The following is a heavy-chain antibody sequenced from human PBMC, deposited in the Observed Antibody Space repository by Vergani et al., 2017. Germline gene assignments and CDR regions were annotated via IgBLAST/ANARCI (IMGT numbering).Heavy chain of an antibody. CDR1: GYSFTSYW. J-gene: IGHJ4*02. Sequence: EVQLVQSGAEVKKPGESLRISCKGSGYSFTSYWISWVRQMPGKGLEWMGIIYPGDSDTRYSPSFQGQVTISADKSISTAYLQWSSLKASDTAMYYCAAVITTTGPRSPRGPLFDYWGQGTLVTVSS. CDR3: AAVITTTGPRSPRGPLFDY. D-gene: IGHD4-11*01. CDR2: IYPGDSDT. V-gene: IGHV5-51*01.